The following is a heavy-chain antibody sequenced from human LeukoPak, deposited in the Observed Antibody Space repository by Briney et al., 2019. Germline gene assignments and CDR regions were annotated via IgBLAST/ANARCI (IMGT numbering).Heavy chain of an antibody. CDR3: ARDGPYSTSSTHPP. D-gene: IGHD6-6*01. CDR1: GFTFSSSW. J-gene: IGHJ5*02. CDR2: IKQDGSEK. V-gene: IGHV3-7*03. Sequence: GGSLRLSCAASGFTFSSSWMSWVRQAPGKGLEWVANIKQDGSEKYYVGSVKGRFTISRDNAKNSLYLRMDSLRAEDTAVYYCARDGPYSTSSTHPPWGQGTLVTVSS.